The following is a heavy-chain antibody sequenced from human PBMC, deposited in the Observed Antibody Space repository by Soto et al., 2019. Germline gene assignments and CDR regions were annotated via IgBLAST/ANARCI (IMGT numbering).Heavy chain of an antibody. CDR2: INAGNGNT. Sequence: QVQLVQSGAEVKKPGASVKVSCKASGYTFTSYAMQWVRQAPGQRLEWMGWINAGNGNTKYSQKFQGRVTITSDTSASTDYMRLSSLRSEDTAVYYCARDLGGWTDYWGQVALVNVSS. CDR3: ARDLGGWTDY. CDR1: GYTFTSYA. J-gene: IGHJ4*02. D-gene: IGHD6-19*01. V-gene: IGHV1-3*01.